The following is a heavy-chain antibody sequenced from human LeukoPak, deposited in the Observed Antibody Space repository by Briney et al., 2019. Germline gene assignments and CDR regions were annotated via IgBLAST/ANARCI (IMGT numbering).Heavy chain of an antibody. V-gene: IGHV4-61*02. CDR1: GGSISSGTYY. Sequence: PSETLSLTCTVSGGSISSGTYYWSWIRQPAGKGLEWIGRIYTSGSTNYNPSLKSRVTISVDTSKNQFSLKLSSVTAADTAVYYCAAGSYFPWFDPWGQGTLVTVSS. CDR3: AAGSYFPWFDP. CDR2: IYTSGST. D-gene: IGHD3-10*01. J-gene: IGHJ5*02.